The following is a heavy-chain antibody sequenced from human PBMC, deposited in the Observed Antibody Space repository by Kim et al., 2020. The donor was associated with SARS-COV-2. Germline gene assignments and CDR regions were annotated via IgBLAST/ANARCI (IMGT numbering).Heavy chain of an antibody. V-gene: IGHV1-69*01. Sequence: YAQTFQGRGTITADESTSTAYMELSSLRSEDTAVYYCARGGWPPRGGFDYWGQGTLVTVSS. J-gene: IGHJ4*02. CDR3: ARGGWPPRGGFDY. D-gene: IGHD3-10*01.